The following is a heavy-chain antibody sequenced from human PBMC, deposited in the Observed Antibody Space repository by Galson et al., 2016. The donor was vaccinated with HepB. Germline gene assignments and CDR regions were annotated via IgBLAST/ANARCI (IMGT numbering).Heavy chain of an antibody. D-gene: IGHD2-15*01. CDR1: GFSLDTGGMG. Sequence: PALVKPTQTLTLTCTFSGFSLDTGGMGVGWIRQPPGKALEWRILIYWDDDRRYSPSLRTRVSIYKDTSKNQVVLTMTNMDPVDTGTYYCARLRGGHPGLGYYFDYWGQGTLVTVSS. V-gene: IGHV2-5*02. CDR3: ARLRGGHPGLGYYFDY. J-gene: IGHJ4*02. CDR2: IYWDDDR.